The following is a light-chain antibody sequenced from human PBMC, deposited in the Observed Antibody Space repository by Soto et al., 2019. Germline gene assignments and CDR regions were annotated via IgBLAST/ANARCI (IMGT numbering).Light chain of an antibody. J-gene: IGKJ5*01. CDR3: MQSTQLPPT. CDR2: EVS. CDR1: QSVLHITGETF. Sequence: DVVMTQTPLSLSVAPGQPASISCKSTQSVLHITGETFLFWYLQKPGQSPQLLIYEVSTRVSGVPDRFSGSGSGTDFTLEISRVETDDVGIYYCMQSTQLPPTFGQGTRLAIK. V-gene: IGKV2D-29*02.